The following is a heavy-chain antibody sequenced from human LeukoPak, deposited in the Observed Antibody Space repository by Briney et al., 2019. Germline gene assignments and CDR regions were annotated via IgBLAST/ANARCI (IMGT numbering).Heavy chain of an antibody. D-gene: IGHD4-17*01. CDR1: GGSISSSFYY. J-gene: IGHJ4*02. V-gene: IGHV4-39*01. CDR2: IYYNGST. Sequence: SETLSLTCTVSGGSISSSFYYWGWIRQPPGRGLEWIGGIYYNGSTYDSPSLRSRVTISVDTSKNQFSLKLSSVTAADTAVYYCASLTTVTHAFDYWGQGTLVTVSS. CDR3: ASLTTVTHAFDY.